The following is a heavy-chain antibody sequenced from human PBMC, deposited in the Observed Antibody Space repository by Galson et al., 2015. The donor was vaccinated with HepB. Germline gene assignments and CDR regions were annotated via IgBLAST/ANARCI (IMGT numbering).Heavy chain of an antibody. V-gene: IGHV3-30-3*01. CDR2: ISYDGSNK. J-gene: IGHJ4*02. D-gene: IGHD6-19*01. Sequence: SLRLSCAASGFTFSSYAMHWVRQAPGKGLEWVAVISYDGSNKYYADSVKGRFTISRDNSKNTLYLQMNSLRAEDTAVYYCAREVGIIAVAGILDYWGQGTLVTVSS. CDR3: AREVGIIAVAGILDY. CDR1: GFTFSSYA.